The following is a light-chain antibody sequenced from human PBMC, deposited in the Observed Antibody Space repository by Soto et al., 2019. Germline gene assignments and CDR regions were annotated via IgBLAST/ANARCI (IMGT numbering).Light chain of an antibody. CDR3: QTWGTGGWV. CDR2: LATDGSH. J-gene: IGLJ3*02. CDR1: SEHSNYA. Sequence: QPVLTQSPSASASLGASVKLTCTLSSEHSNYAIAWYQQQPEKGPRYLMKLATDGSHTKGDWIPDRFSGSSSGAERYLTISSLQSEDEADYYCQTWGTGGWVFGGGTKVTVL. V-gene: IGLV4-69*01.